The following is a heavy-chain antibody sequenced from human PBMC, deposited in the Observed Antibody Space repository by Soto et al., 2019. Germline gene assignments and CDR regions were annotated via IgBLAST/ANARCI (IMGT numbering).Heavy chain of an antibody. J-gene: IGHJ4*02. V-gene: IGHV1-18*01. CDR1: GYTFTSYG. CDR3: AREGDREYSSSSFYFDY. D-gene: IGHD6-6*01. CDR2: ISAYNGNT. Sequence: GASVKVSCKASGYTFTSYGISWVRQAPGQGLEWMGWISAYNGNTNYVQKLQGRVTMTTDTSTSTAYMELRSLRSDDTAVYYCAREGDREYSSSSFYFDYWGQGTLVTVSS.